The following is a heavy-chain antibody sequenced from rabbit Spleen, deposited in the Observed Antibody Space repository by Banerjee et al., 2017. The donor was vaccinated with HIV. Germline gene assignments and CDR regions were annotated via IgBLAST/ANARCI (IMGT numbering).Heavy chain of an antibody. J-gene: IGHJ6*01. CDR3: ARDTGTSFSSYGMDL. V-gene: IGHV1S40*01. CDR1: GFSFSSSYY. D-gene: IGHD7-1*01. Sequence: QSLEESGGDLVKPGASLTLTCTASGFSFSSSYYMCWVRQAPGKGLECIACIYGGSSGSTYYASWAKGRFTISKTSSTTVTLQVTRLTVADTATYFCARDTGTSFSSYGMDLWGQGTLVTVS. CDR2: IYGGSSGST.